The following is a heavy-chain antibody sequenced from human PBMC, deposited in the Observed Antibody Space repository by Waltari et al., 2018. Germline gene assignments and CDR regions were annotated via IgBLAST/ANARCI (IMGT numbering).Heavy chain of an antibody. Sequence: QVQLQQWGAGLLKPSETLSLTCAVYGGSFSGYYWSWIRQPPGKGLEWIGEINHSGSTNYNPSLKSRVTISVDTSKNQFSLKLSSVTAADTAVYYCASAPILYTAMVTVYFDYWGQGTLVTVSS. V-gene: IGHV4-34*01. CDR3: ASAPILYTAMVTVYFDY. J-gene: IGHJ4*02. CDR2: INHSGST. CDR1: GGSFSGYY. D-gene: IGHD5-18*01.